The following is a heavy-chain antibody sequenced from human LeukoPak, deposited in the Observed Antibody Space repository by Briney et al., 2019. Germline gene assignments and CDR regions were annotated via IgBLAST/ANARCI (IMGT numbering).Heavy chain of an antibody. J-gene: IGHJ4*02. CDR3: ARGTRNAFDS. D-gene: IGHD2-2*01. Sequence: SQTLSLTCVISGDGVSTNNAATWNWFRQSPSRGLGWLGRTYYRSKWFNEYAISVKSRILINGVTSRNQFSLQLNSVTPEDTAMYYCARGTRNAFDSWGQGTLVTVSS. CDR2: TYYRSKWFN. V-gene: IGHV6-1*01. CDR1: GDGVSTNNAA.